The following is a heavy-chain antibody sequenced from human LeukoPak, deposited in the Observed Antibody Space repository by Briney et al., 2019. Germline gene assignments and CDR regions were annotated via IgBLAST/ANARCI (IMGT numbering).Heavy chain of an antibody. V-gene: IGHV3-30*02. Sequence: PGGSLRLSCAASGFTFSSYGMHWVRQAPGKGLEWVAFIRYDGSNKYYADSVKGRFTISRDNSKNTLYLQMNSLRAEDTAVYYCALRGYSYPSLLDYWGQGTLVTVSS. CDR3: ALRGYSYPSLLDY. D-gene: IGHD5-18*01. J-gene: IGHJ4*02. CDR2: IRYDGSNK. CDR1: GFTFSSYG.